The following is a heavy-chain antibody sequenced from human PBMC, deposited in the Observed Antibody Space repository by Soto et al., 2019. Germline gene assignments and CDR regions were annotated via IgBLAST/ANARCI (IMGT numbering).Heavy chain of an antibody. CDR2: IYDTGST. CDR3: ARDTPGYDILTGYFYYFNY. Sequence: SETLSLTCIVSGGSVSSGRYYWSWIRQPPGKGLEWIGYIYDTGSTNYNPSLKSRVTISVDTSRNQFSLRLLSVTAADTAVYYCARDTPGYDILTGYFYYFNYWGQGTLVTVS. J-gene: IGHJ4*02. V-gene: IGHV4-61*01. CDR1: GGSVSSGRYY. D-gene: IGHD3-9*01.